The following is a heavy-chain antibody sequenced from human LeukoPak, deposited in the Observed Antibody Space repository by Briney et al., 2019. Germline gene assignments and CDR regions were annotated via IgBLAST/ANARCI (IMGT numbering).Heavy chain of an antibody. V-gene: IGHV6-1*01. CDR3: ARERLQLGAFDI. D-gene: IGHD5-24*01. J-gene: IGHJ3*02. CDR2: TYYRSKWGN. CDR1: GDSVSSNSAA. Sequence: SQTLSLTCAISGDSVSSNSAAWNWIRQSPLRGLEWLGRTYYRSKWGNDYAVSVKSRITINPDTSKNQFSPQLNSVTPEDTAVYYCARERLQLGAFDIWGPGTMVTVSS.